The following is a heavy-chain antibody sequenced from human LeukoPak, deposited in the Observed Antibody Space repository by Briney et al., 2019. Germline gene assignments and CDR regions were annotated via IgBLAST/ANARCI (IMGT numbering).Heavy chain of an antibody. CDR1: GFTFDDYA. J-gene: IGHJ4*02. CDR2: ISGDGGST. CDR3: AKDIRDYYDSSGYPTADY. Sequence: GGSLRLSCAASGFTFDDYAMHWVRRAPGKGLEWVSLISGDGGSTYYADSVKGRFTISRDNSKNSLYLQMNSLRTEDTALYYCAKDIRDYYDSSGYPTADYWGQGTLVTVSS. D-gene: IGHD3-22*01. V-gene: IGHV3-43*02.